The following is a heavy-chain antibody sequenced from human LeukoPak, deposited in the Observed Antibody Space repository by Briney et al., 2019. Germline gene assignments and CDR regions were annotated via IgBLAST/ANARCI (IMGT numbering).Heavy chain of an antibody. D-gene: IGHD5-12*01. CDR3: ARDAGSGAYDEFDY. V-gene: IGHV3-23*01. Sequence: GGSLRLSCAASGFTFSSNGMSWVRQAPGKGLEWVSTVTGSGDSTYYADSVKGRFTISRDNTKSSMSLQMDSLRAEDTAVYYCARDAGSGAYDEFDYWGQGILVIVSS. CDR2: VTGSGDST. J-gene: IGHJ4*02. CDR1: GFTFSSNG.